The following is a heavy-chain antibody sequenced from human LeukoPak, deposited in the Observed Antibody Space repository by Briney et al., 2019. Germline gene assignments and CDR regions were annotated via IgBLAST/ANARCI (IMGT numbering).Heavy chain of an antibody. V-gene: IGHV5-51*01. Sequence: GESLKISCKGSGYTFTSNWIGWVRPMPGKGLEWMGIIFPRDSDTVYSPSFQGQVTMSVDKSISTAYLQWSSLKASDTAMYYSARSSGLKNNNWFDPWGQGTLVTVSS. D-gene: IGHD3-22*01. CDR3: ARSSGLKNNNWFDP. CDR2: IFPRDSDT. CDR1: GYTFTSNW. J-gene: IGHJ5*02.